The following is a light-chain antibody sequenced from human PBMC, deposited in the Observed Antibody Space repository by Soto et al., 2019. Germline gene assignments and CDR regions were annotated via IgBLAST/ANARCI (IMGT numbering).Light chain of an antibody. Sequence: EIVLTQSPGTLSLSPGERATLSCRASQSVSSSYLAWYQQKPGQAPRLLIYGASSRATGIPDRFSGSGSGTDFTLTXSRLEXEDFAVYYCQQYGSSSYTFGQGTKLEIK. J-gene: IGKJ2*01. CDR2: GAS. V-gene: IGKV3-20*01. CDR1: QSVSSSY. CDR3: QQYGSSSYT.